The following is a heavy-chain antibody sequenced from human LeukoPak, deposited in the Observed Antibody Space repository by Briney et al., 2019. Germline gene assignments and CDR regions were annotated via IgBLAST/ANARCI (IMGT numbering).Heavy chain of an antibody. Sequence: SETLSLTCTVSGYSISSGYYWGWIRQPPGKGLEWIGSIYHSGSTYYNPSLKSRVTISVDTSKNQFSLKLSSVTAADTAVYYCARDPDFWGGYYPDYWGQGTLVTVSS. J-gene: IGHJ4*02. CDR1: GYSISSGYY. D-gene: IGHD3-3*01. CDR2: IYHSGST. CDR3: ARDPDFWGGYYPDY. V-gene: IGHV4-38-2*02.